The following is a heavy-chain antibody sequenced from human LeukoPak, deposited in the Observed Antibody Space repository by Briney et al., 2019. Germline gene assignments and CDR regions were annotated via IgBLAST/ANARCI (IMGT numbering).Heavy chain of an antibody. CDR2: IYYSGST. V-gene: IGHV4-59*01. CDR3: ARGKISNGGGYYDFWSGAPRVAFDI. CDR1: GGSISSYY. D-gene: IGHD3-3*01. Sequence: PSETLSLTCTVSGGSISSYYWSWIRQPPGKGLEWIGYIYYSGSTNYNPSLKSRVTISVDTSKNQFSLKLSSVTAADTAVYYCARGKISNGGGYYDFWSGAPRVAFDIWGQGTMVTVSS. J-gene: IGHJ3*02.